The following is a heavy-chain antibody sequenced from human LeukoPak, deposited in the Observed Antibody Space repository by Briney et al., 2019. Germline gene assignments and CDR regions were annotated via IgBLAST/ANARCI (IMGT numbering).Heavy chain of an antibody. J-gene: IGHJ6*04. CDR1: GFTFSSYE. CDR2: ISSSGSTI. CDR3: ARDIVGATRGDV. V-gene: IGHV3-48*03. Sequence: PGGSLRLSCAASGFTFSSYEMNWVRQAPGKGLEWVSYISSSGSTIYYADSVKGRFTISRDNAKNSLYLQMNSLRAEDTAVYYCARDIVGATRGDVWGKGTTVTVSS. D-gene: IGHD1-26*01.